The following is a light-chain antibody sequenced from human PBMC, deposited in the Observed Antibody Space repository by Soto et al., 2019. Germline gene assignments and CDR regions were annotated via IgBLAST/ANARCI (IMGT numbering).Light chain of an antibody. J-gene: IGKJ2*01. CDR3: QQSYSTPPYT. Sequence: DIQMTQSASSLSASVGDRVTITCRASQSISSYLNWYQQKPGQAPKLLIYAASNLQSGVPSRFSGSGSGTDFTLTISSLQPEEFATYYCQQSYSTPPYTFGQGTKLEIK. CDR2: AAS. CDR1: QSISSY. V-gene: IGKV1-39*01.